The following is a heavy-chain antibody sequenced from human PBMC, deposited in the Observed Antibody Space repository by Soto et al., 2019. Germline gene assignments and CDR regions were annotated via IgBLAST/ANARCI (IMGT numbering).Heavy chain of an antibody. Sequence: SETLSLTCTVSGGSISNYYWSWIRQPPGKGLEWIGYIYYSGSTNYNPSLKSRVTISVDTSKNQFSLQLNSVTAADTAVYYCGRGQAGVPPHYWGRGTLVTVS. J-gene: IGHJ4*02. V-gene: IGHV4-59*12. CDR2: IYYSGST. CDR1: GGSISNYY. D-gene: IGHD2-2*01. CDR3: GRGQAGVPPHY.